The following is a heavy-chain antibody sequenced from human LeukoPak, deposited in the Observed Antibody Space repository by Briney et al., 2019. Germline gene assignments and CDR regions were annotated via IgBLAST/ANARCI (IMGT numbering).Heavy chain of an antibody. D-gene: IGHD2-15*01. CDR3: ARNSGSGFDY. Sequence: ASVKVSCKASGYTFTSYDINWVRQAPGQGLEWMGRIDPSGGSTSYTQKFQGRVTMTRGTSTSTVYMELSSLRSEDTAVYYCARNSGSGFDYWGQGTLVTVSS. J-gene: IGHJ4*02. V-gene: IGHV1-46*01. CDR1: GYTFTSYD. CDR2: IDPSGGST.